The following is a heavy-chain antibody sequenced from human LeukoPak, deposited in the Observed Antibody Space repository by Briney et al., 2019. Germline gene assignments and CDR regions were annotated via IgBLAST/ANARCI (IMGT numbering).Heavy chain of an antibody. Sequence: PGGSLRLSCAASGFTFSSYSMNWVRQAPGKGLEWVSSISSSSSYIYYADSVKGRFTISRDNAKNPLYLQMSNLRAEDTAVYFCARGGGLDVWGQGATVTVSS. J-gene: IGHJ6*02. V-gene: IGHV3-21*04. CDR1: GFTFSSYS. D-gene: IGHD3-16*01. CDR3: ARGGGLDV. CDR2: ISSSSSYI.